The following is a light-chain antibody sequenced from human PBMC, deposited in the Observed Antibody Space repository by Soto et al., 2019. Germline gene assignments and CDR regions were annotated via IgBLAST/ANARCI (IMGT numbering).Light chain of an antibody. J-gene: IGKJ5*01. Sequence: EILLTQSPGTLSLSPGERATLSCRASQSVSSSYLAWYQQKPGQAPRLLIYGASSMATGVPARFSGSGSGTDFTLTISSLEAEDFAIYSCQPLSIVPLTFGPGTGLEIK. CDR1: QSVSSSY. CDR3: QPLSIVPLT. CDR2: GAS. V-gene: IGKV3D-20*02.